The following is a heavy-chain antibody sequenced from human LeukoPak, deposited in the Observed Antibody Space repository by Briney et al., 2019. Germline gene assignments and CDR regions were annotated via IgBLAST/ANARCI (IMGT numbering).Heavy chain of an antibody. CDR3: ASYSSSWYYFDY. V-gene: IGHV4-39*01. Sequence: SETLSLTCAVYGGSFSGYYWGWIRQPPGKGLEWIGSIYYSGSTYYNPSLKSRVTISVDTSKNQFSLKLSSVTAADTAVYYCASYSSSWYYFDYWGQGTLVTVSS. D-gene: IGHD6-13*01. J-gene: IGHJ4*02. CDR2: IYYSGST. CDR1: GGSFSGYY.